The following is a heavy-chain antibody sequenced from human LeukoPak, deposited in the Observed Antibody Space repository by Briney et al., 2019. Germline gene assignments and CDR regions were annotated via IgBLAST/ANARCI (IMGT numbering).Heavy chain of an antibody. CDR3: ARGSELGRKYYFDY. CDR2: ISSSSSTI. J-gene: IGHJ4*02. D-gene: IGHD7-27*01. CDR1: GLTFSSYS. V-gene: IGHV3-48*04. Sequence: GGSLRLSCAASGLTFSSYSMNWVRQAPGKGLEWVSYISSSSSTIYYADSVKGRFTISRDNAKNSLYLQMNSLRAEDTAVYYCARGSELGRKYYFDYWGQGTLVTVSS.